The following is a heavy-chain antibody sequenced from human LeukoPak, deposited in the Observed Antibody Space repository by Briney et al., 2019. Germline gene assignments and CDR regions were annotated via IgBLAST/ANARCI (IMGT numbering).Heavy chain of an antibody. V-gene: IGHV1-18*01. CDR3: ARVRRNYDFWRNNWFDP. D-gene: IGHD3-3*01. CDR1: GYTLTELS. Sequence: GASVKVSCKVSGYTLTELSMHWVRQAPGQGLEWMGWISAYNGNTNYAQKLQGRVTMTTDTSTSTAYMELRSLRSDDTAVYYCARVRRNYDFWRNNWFDPWGQGTLVTVSS. J-gene: IGHJ5*02. CDR2: ISAYNGNT.